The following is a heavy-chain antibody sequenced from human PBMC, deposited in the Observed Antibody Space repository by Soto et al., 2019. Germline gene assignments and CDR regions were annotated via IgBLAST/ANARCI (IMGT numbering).Heavy chain of an antibody. J-gene: IGHJ4*02. CDR2: INHSGST. V-gene: IGHV4-34*01. D-gene: IGHD3-10*01. CDR1: GGSFSGYY. CDR3: ARVGGSGARVY. Sequence: QVQLQQWGAGLLKPSETLSLTCAVYGGSFSGYYWSWIRQPPGKGLEWIGEINHSGSTNYNPSLKSRVTISVDPSKNQFSLKLSSVTAADTAVYYCARVGGSGARVYWGQGTLVTVSS.